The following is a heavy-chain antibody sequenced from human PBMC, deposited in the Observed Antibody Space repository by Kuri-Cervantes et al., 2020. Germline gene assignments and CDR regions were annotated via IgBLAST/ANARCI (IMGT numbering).Heavy chain of an antibody. D-gene: IGHD5-24*01. CDR3: AKDGGDFLATMTHHYYGLDV. V-gene: IGHV3-23*01. CDR1: GFTFSSYA. CDR2: ISGSGGST. Sequence: GESLKISCAASGFTFSSYAMSWVRQAPGEGLEWVSSISGSGGSTYYADSVKGQFTISRDNSKNMLFLQMNTLRGEDTALYYCAKDGGDFLATMTHHYYGLDVWGHGTTVTVSS. J-gene: IGHJ6*02.